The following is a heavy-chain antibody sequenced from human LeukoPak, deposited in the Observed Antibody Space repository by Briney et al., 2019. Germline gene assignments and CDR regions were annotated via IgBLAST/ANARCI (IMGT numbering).Heavy chain of an antibody. Sequence: NLGESLKISCKGSGYSFTSYWIGWVRQMPGKGLEWMGIIYPGDSDTRYSPSFQGQVTISADKSISTAYLQWSSLKASDTAMYYCARQYSSGYDAFDIWGQGTMVTVSS. CDR1: GYSFTSYW. V-gene: IGHV5-51*01. D-gene: IGHD6-19*01. CDR2: IYPGDSDT. CDR3: ARQYSSGYDAFDI. J-gene: IGHJ3*02.